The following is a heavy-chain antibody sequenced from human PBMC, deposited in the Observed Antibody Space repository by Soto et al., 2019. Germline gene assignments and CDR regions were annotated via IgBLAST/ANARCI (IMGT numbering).Heavy chain of an antibody. CDR3: ARDAGSGIWYFDL. D-gene: IGHD3-10*01. CDR2: IWNDGSNK. Sequence: QVQLVESGGGVVQPGRSLRLSCAASGFTFSSHGIHWVRQAPGKGLEWVAVIWNDGSNKYYVDSVKGRFTISRDNSKNTLYLQINSLTVEDTAVYYCARDAGSGIWYFDLWGRGSLVTVSS. CDR1: GFTFSSHG. V-gene: IGHV3-33*01. J-gene: IGHJ2*01.